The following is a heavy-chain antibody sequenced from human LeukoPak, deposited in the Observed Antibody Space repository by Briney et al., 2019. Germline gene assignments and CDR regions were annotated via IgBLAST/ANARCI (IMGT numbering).Heavy chain of an antibody. CDR3: AKDEFEKSRYSSGWYVY. CDR1: GFTFSSYA. Sequence: PGGSLRLSCAASGFTFSSYAMSWVRQAPGKGLEWVSAISGSSGSTYYADSVKGRFTISRDNSKNTLYLQMNSLRAEDTAVYYCAKDEFEKSRYSSGWYVYWGQGTLVTVSS. V-gene: IGHV3-23*01. D-gene: IGHD6-19*01. CDR2: ISGSSGST. J-gene: IGHJ4*02.